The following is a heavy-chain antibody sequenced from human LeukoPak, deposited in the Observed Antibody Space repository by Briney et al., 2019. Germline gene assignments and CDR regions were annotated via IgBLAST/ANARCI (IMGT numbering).Heavy chain of an antibody. CDR2: ISAYNGNT. Sequence: ASVKVSCKASGYTFTSYGISWMPQAPGQGLEWMGWISAYNGNTNYAQKLPGRVTMTTDTSTSTASMELRSLRSDDTAVYYRARESDISGYDYNWFDPWGQGTLVTVSS. V-gene: IGHV1-18*01. CDR1: GYTFTSYG. D-gene: IGHD5-12*01. CDR3: ARESDISGYDYNWFDP. J-gene: IGHJ5*02.